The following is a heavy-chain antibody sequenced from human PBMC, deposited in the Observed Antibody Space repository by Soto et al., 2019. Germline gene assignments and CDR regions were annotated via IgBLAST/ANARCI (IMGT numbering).Heavy chain of an antibody. Sequence: ESVGGLVQPGGSLRLSCAASGFSFSSYAMSWVRQAPGKGLEWVSAISGSAGSTYYADSVKGRFTISRDNSKNTLYLQLSSLRAEDTALYYCAKDLMRIAARSLDYWGQGTLVTVSS. D-gene: IGHD6-6*01. V-gene: IGHV3-23*01. CDR3: AKDLMRIAARSLDY. CDR2: ISGSAGST. CDR1: GFSFSSYA. J-gene: IGHJ4*02.